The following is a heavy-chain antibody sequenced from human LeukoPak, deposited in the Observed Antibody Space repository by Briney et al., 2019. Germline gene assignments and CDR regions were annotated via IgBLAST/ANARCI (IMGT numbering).Heavy chain of an antibody. CDR1: GFPFSNYG. CDR2: IWSDGSNT. D-gene: IGHD4-17*01. J-gene: IGHJ2*01. V-gene: IGHV3-33*06. CDR3: AKGETAVNWYSDV. Sequence: SGRSLRLSCAASGFPFSNYGMHWVRQAPGKGLEWVAVIWSDGSNTYYAGSVKGRFTISRDNSKNTLYLQMNSLRAEDTAVYYCAKGETAVNWYSDVWGRGTLVTVSS.